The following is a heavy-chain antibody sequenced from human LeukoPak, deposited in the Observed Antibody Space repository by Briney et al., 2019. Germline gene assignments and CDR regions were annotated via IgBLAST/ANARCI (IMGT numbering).Heavy chain of an antibody. Sequence: GESLKISCKGSGYSFTSFWVGWVRQMPGKGLEWMGIIYPGDSHTKYSPSFQGQVTISADKSISNAYLQWSSLKASDTAMYYCATRGYDSSGYYSVPFDYWGQGTLVTVSS. D-gene: IGHD3-22*01. CDR2: IYPGDSHT. CDR3: ATRGYDSSGYYSVPFDY. CDR1: GYSFTSFW. V-gene: IGHV5-51*01. J-gene: IGHJ4*02.